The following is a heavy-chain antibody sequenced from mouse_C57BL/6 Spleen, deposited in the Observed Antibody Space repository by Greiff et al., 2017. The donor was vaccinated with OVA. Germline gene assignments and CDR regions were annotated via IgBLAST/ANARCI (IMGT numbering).Heavy chain of an antibody. CDR2: IYPGSGST. CDR3: ARSHNCDRRRFAY. D-gene: IGHD4-1*01. J-gene: IGHJ3*01. V-gene: IGHV1-55*01. Sequence: QVQLQQPGAELVKPGASVKMSCKASGYTFTSYWITWVKQRPGQGLEWIGDIYPGSGSTNYNEKFKSKATLTVDTSSSTDYMQLSSLTSEDSAVYYCARSHNCDRRRFAYWGQGTLVTVSA. CDR1: GYTFTSYW.